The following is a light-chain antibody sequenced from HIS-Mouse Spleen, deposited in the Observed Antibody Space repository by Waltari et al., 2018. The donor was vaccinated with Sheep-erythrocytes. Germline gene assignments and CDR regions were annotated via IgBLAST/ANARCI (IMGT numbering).Light chain of an antibody. CDR2: EDS. CDR3: YSTDSSGNHWV. V-gene: IGLV3-10*01. CDR1: ALPKTY. J-gene: IGLJ3*02. Sequence: SYELTQPPSVSVSPGQTPRITCSGEALPKTYAYWYQQKSGQAPVLVIYEDSKRPSGIPERFSGSTSGTMATLTISGAQVEDEADYYCYSTDSSGNHWVFGGGTKLTVL.